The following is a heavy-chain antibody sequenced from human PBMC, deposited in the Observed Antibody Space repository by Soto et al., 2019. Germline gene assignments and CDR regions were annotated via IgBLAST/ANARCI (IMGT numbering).Heavy chain of an antibody. CDR2: IGGCGGGT. D-gene: IGHD3-22*01. CDR3: AKSEALYYYDSSGYYY. V-gene: IGHV3-23*01. Sequence: GGSLRLSCAASGFTFSSYAMSWVRQAPGKGLEWVSAIGGCGGGTYYADSVKGRFTISRDNSKNTLYLQMNSLRAEDTAVYYCAKSEALYYYDSSGYYYWGQGTLVTVSS. J-gene: IGHJ4*02. CDR1: GFTFSSYA.